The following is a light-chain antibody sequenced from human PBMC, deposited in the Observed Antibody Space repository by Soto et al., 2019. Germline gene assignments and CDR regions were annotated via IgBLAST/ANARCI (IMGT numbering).Light chain of an antibody. CDR3: HQYNNWPPWT. J-gene: IGKJ1*01. Sequence: EIVMTQSPATLAVSPGDTATLSCRASQSLGDNFAWYQQKPGQAPRLLFFRASSRAKGVPARFIASGSGTEFTITISGLQSEDFVVYYCHQYNNWPPWTFGPGTKVVIK. CDR2: RAS. V-gene: IGKV3-15*01. CDR1: QSLGDN.